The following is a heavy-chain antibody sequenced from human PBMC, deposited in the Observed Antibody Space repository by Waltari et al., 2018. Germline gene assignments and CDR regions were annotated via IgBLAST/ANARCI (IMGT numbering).Heavy chain of an antibody. V-gene: IGHV1-2*02. CDR1: GSTFIGYS. Sequence: QVQLVQSGAEVKKPGASVNVSCKASGSTFIGYSIPWVRQAPGQGLEWMGWINPNTGGTKYAQKYQGRVTLTRDTSISTAYMELSSLGSDDMAVFYCARQAARNFDYWGQGTLVTVSS. CDR2: INPNTGGT. CDR3: ARQAARNFDY. J-gene: IGHJ4*02.